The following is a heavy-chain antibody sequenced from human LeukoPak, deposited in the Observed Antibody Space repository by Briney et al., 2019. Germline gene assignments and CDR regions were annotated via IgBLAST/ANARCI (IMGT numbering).Heavy chain of an antibody. D-gene: IGHD3-10*01. CDR1: GYTFTSYG. V-gene: IGHV1-2*02. CDR2: INPNSGGT. J-gene: IGHJ6*02. Sequence: ASVKVSCKASGYTFTSYGISWVRQAPGQGLEWMGWINPNSGGTNYAQKFQGRVTMTRDTSISTAYMELSRLRSDDTAVYYCARDDYYGSGSGMDVWGQGTTVTVSS. CDR3: ARDDYYGSGSGMDV.